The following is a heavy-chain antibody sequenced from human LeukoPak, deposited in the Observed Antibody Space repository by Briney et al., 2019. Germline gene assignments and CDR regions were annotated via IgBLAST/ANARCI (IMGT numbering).Heavy chain of an antibody. J-gene: IGHJ6*03. CDR3: ARVPSWKGYMDV. CDR2: IYYSGST. Sequence: SETLSLTCTVSGGSISSYYWSWIRQPPGKGLEWIGYIYYSGSTNYNPSLKSRVTISVDTSKNQFSLKLSSVTAADTAVYYCARVPSWKGYMDVWGKGTTVTVSS. D-gene: IGHD1-1*01. CDR1: GGSISSYY. V-gene: IGHV4-59*01.